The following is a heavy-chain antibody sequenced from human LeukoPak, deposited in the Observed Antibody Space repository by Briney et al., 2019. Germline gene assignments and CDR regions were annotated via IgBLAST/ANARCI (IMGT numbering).Heavy chain of an antibody. V-gene: IGHV1-46*01. D-gene: IGHD2-21*02. CDR3: SRRSGGHSGFDP. J-gene: IGHJ5*02. CDR2: ITPSSGST. CDR1: GYTFTSSY. Sequence: GASVRVSCRASGYTFTSSYMHWVRQAPGQGLEWMGVITPSSGSTTYAQKFQGRVTMTRDTSTSTVYMELSSLTSEDTAVYFCSRRSGGHSGFDPWGQGTLVTVSS.